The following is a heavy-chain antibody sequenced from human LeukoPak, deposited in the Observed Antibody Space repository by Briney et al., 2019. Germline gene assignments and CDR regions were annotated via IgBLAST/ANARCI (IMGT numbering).Heavy chain of an antibody. CDR3: ARRPSHSTILTGYRWTYYFDF. J-gene: IGHJ4*02. CDR2: INHSGST. D-gene: IGHD3-9*01. CDR1: GGSFSGYY. Sequence: SETLSLTCAVYGGSFSGYYWSWIRQPPGKGLEWIGEINHSGSTKYNPSLNSRVIISVDTAKNQFSLNLNSVTAADTAVYFCARRPSHSTILTGYRWTYYFDFWGQGTQVTVSS. V-gene: IGHV4-34*01.